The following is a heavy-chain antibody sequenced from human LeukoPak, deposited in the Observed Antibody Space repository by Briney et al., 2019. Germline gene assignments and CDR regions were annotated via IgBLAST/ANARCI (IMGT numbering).Heavy chain of an antibody. CDR1: GGSFSGYY. Sequence: SETLSLTCAVYGGSFSGYYWSWIRQPPGKGLEWIGEINHSGSTDYNPSLKSRVTISGDTSKNQFSLKLSSVTAADTAVYYCARAGVNWFDPWGQGTLVTVSS. J-gene: IGHJ5*02. CDR3: ARAGVNWFDP. V-gene: IGHV4-34*01. CDR2: INHSGST.